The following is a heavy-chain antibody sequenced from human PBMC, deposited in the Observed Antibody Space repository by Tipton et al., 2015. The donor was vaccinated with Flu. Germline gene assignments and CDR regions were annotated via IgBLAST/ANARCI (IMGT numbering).Heavy chain of an antibody. V-gene: IGHV3-7*01. CDR3: VREVGGPQGY. J-gene: IGHJ4*02. D-gene: IGHD3-16*01. CDR2: IKQDGSVK. Sequence: SLRLSCAASGFTFSSYWMTWVRQAPGKGLEWVANIKQDGSVKYYVDSVKGRFTISRDNAKNSLYLQMNSLTAEDTAVYYCVREVGGPQGYWGQGTLVIVSS. CDR1: GFTFSSYW.